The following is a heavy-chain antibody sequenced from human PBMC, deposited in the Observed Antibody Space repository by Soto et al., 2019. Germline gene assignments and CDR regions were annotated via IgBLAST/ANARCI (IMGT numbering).Heavy chain of an antibody. D-gene: IGHD3-10*01. CDR3: AKDRDVIGMVDAFEI. CDR1: GFTLSSYA. Sequence: EMQLLESGGDLVQPGGSLRLSCVASGFTLSSYAMTWVRQAPGKGLEYVSSISGSGFTTYDADSMKGRFTISRDNSKNTLYLQMNSLTSEDTAVYYCAKDRDVIGMVDAFEIWGQGTMVTVSS. V-gene: IGHV3-23*01. CDR2: ISGSGFTT. J-gene: IGHJ3*02.